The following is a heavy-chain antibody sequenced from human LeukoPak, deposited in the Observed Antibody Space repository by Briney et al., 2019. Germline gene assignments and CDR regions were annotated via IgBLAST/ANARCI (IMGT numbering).Heavy chain of an antibody. CDR2: ISGSGGST. CDR3: ACGAFWWFGESQRPV. V-gene: IGHV3-23*01. J-gene: IGHJ6*02. D-gene: IGHD3-10*01. CDR1: GFTFNKYG. Sequence: QPGGSLRLSCTASGFTFNKYGIHWVRQAPGKGLEWVSAISGSGGSTYYADSVKGRFTISRDNSKNTLYLQMNSLRAEDTAVYYCACGAFWWFGESQRPVWGQGTTVTVSS.